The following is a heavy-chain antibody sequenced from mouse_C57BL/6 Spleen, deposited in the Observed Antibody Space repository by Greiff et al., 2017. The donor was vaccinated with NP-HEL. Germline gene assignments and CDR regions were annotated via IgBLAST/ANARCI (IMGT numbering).Heavy chain of an antibody. D-gene: IGHD3-3*01. CDR1: GFSLTSSG. CDR3: ARRDGGYFDV. J-gene: IGHJ1*03. Sequence: VKLQESGPGLVQPSQSLSITCTVSGFSLTSSGVHWVRQSPGKGLEWLGVIWSGGSTDYNAAFISRLSISKDNSKSQVFFKMNSLQADDTAIYYCARRDGGYFDVWGTGTTVTVSS. CDR2: IWSGGST. V-gene: IGHV2-2*01.